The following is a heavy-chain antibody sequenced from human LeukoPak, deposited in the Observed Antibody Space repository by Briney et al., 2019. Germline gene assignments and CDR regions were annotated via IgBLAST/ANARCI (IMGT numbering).Heavy chain of an antibody. Sequence: SETLSLTCTVSGYSISSDSYWGWIRQPPGRGLEWIGTFYRSGSTYYNPSLRSRVTISVDTSKNQFSLKLSSVTAADTAVYYCARVIPNYYDSSGYGRFDPWGQGTLVTVSS. CDR2: FYRSGST. V-gene: IGHV4-38-2*02. CDR1: GYSISSDSY. CDR3: ARVIPNYYDSSGYGRFDP. J-gene: IGHJ5*02. D-gene: IGHD3-22*01.